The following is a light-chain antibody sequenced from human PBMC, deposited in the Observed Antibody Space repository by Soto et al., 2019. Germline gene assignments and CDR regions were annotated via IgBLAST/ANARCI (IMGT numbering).Light chain of an antibody. J-gene: IGKJ1*01. CDR2: GAS. Sequence: EIVLTQSPGTLSFSPGGRATLSCRASHSVSSSYFAWYQQKPGQAPTLLIHGASNMATGIPDRFSGSGSGTDFTLTISRLEPEDFAVYYCHQYGSSPQTFGQGTKVDIK. CDR1: HSVSSSY. V-gene: IGKV3-20*01. CDR3: HQYGSSPQT.